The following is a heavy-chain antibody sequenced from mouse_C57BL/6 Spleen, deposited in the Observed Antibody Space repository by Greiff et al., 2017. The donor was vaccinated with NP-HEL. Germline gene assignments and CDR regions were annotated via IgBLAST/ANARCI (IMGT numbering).Heavy chain of an antibody. Sequence: VQLQQSGPELVKPGASVKISCKASGYAFSSSWMNWVKQRPGKGLEWIGRIYPGDGDTNYNGKFKGKATLTADKSSSTAYMQLSSLTSEDSAVYFCARDYYGSFSYWYFDVWGTGTTVTVSS. V-gene: IGHV1-82*01. CDR1: GYAFSSSW. D-gene: IGHD1-1*01. J-gene: IGHJ1*03. CDR2: IYPGDGDT. CDR3: ARDYYGSFSYWYFDV.